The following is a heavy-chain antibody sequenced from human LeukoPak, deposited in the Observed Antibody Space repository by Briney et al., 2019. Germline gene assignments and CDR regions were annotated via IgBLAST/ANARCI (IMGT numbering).Heavy chain of an antibody. J-gene: IGHJ4*02. D-gene: IGHD3-10*01. CDR3: AKDGITMVRGVIASYYFDY. CDR1: GFTVSNTY. CDR2: IYSGGNT. Sequence: GGSLRLSCAASGFTVSNTYMSWVRQAPGNGLEWVSLIYSGGNTYYADSVKGRFSISRDNSKNTLYLQMNSLRAEDTAVYYCAKDGITMVRGVIASYYFDYWGQGTLVTVSS. V-gene: IGHV3-53*01.